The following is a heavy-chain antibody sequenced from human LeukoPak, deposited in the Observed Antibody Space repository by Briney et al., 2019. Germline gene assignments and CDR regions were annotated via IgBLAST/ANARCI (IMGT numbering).Heavy chain of an antibody. J-gene: IGHJ4*02. CDR1: GYTFTGYY. V-gene: IGHV1-2*02. CDR3: ARDPGDGYNPLDY. D-gene: IGHD5-24*01. Sequence: GASVKVSCTASGYTFTGYYMHWVRQAPGQGLEWMGWINPNSGGTNYAQKVQGRVTMTRDTSISTAYMELSRLRSDDTAVYYCARDPGDGYNPLDYWGQGTLVTVSS. CDR2: INPNSGGT.